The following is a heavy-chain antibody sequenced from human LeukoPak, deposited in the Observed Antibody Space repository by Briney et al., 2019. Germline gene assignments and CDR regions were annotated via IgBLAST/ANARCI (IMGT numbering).Heavy chain of an antibody. CDR1: GYTFTGYY. J-gene: IGHJ4*02. CDR3: ATTVRNYDFWSGHPLDY. Sequence: ASVKVSCKASGYTFTGYYMHWVRQAPGQGLEWMGWINPNSGGTNYAQKFQGRVTMTRDTSISTAYMELSRLRSDDTAIYYCATTVRNYDFWSGHPLDYWGQGILVTVSS. CDR2: INPNSGGT. V-gene: IGHV1-2*02. D-gene: IGHD3-3*01.